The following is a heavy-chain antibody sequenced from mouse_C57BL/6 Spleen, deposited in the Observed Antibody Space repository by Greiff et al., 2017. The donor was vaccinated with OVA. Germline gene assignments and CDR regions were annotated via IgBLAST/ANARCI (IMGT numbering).Heavy chain of an antibody. CDR2: ISNGGGST. CDR3: ARAYYGNYSWFAY. V-gene: IGHV5-12*01. CDR1: GFTFSDYY. D-gene: IGHD2-10*01. J-gene: IGHJ3*01. Sequence: EVKVVESGGGLVQPGGSLKLSCAASGFTFSDYYMYWVRQTPEKRLEWVAYISNGGGSTYYPDTVKGRFTISRDNAKNTLYLQMSRLKSEDTAMYYCARAYYGNYSWFAYWGQGTLVTVSA.